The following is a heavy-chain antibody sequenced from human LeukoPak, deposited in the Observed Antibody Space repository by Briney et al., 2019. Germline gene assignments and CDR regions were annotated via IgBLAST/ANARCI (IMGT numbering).Heavy chain of an antibody. CDR2: IYPGDSDT. J-gene: IGHJ6*03. D-gene: IGHD4-23*01. CDR1: GSSFTSYW. CDR3: ARRDQDYGGNSGYYYYMDV. V-gene: IGHV5-51*01. Sequence: GESLKISCKGSGSSFTSYWIGWVRQMPGKGLEWMGIIYPGDSDTRYSPSFQGQVTISADKSISTAYLQWSSLKASDTAMYYCARRDQDYGGNSGYYYYMDVWGKGTTVTVSS.